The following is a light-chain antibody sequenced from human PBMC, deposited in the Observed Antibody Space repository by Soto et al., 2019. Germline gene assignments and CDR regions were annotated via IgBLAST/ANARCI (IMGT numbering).Light chain of an antibody. CDR1: SGHSSYN. CDR3: ETWDSNTRV. Sequence: QAVVTQSSSASASLGSSVKLTCTLSSGHSSYNIAWHQQQPGKAPRYLMKLEGSGSYNKGSGVPDRFSGSTSGADRHLTISNLQFEDEADYYCETWDSNTRVFGGGTQLTVL. J-gene: IGLJ3*02. V-gene: IGLV4-60*02. CDR2: LEGSGSY.